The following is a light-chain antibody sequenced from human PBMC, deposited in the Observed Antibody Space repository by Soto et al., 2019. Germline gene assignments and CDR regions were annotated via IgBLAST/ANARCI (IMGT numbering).Light chain of an antibody. CDR3: QQYNSYSET. CDR1: QSISSW. Sequence: DIQMTQSPSTVSASVGDRVTITCRASQSISSWLAWYQQKPGKAPKLLIYKASSLESGVPSRFSGSGSGTEFTLTISSLQPDDFATYYCQQYNSYSETVGQGTKVEIK. V-gene: IGKV1-5*03. CDR2: KAS. J-gene: IGKJ1*01.